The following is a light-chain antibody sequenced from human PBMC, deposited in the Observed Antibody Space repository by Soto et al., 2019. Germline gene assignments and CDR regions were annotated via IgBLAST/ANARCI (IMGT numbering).Light chain of an antibody. Sequence: ENVLTQSPGTLSLSPGERATLSCRASQSVASTHLAWYQQKPGQAPRLLIYGASSRATGIPDRFSGSGSGTDFTLTIDRLEPEEFAVYYCQQYGSSPVTFGGGAKVEI. V-gene: IGKV3-20*01. CDR3: QQYGSSPVT. J-gene: IGKJ4*01. CDR1: QSVASTH. CDR2: GAS.